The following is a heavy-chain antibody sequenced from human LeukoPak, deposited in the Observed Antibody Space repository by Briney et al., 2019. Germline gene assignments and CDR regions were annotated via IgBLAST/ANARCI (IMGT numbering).Heavy chain of an antibody. D-gene: IGHD1-26*01. J-gene: IGHJ4*02. CDR1: GGSISSSSYY. Sequence: SETLSLTCAVSGGSISSSSYYWGWIRQPPGKGLEWIGNIYYSGSTYYNPSLKSRVTILVDTSKNQFSLKLSPVTAADTAVYYCARELSGSQFDWGQGTLVTVSS. CDR2: IYYSGST. CDR3: ARELSGSQFD. V-gene: IGHV4-39*07.